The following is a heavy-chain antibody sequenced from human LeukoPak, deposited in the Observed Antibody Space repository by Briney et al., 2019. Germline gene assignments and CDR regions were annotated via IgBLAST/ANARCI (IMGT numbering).Heavy chain of an antibody. D-gene: IGHD4-23*01. CDR2: IYYGGST. CDR3: ARDRGYGGNTYYYYMDV. V-gene: IGHV4-59*01. Sequence: PSETLSLTCTVSGGSISSYYWSWIRQPPGKGLEWIGYIYYGGSTNYNPSLKSRVTISVDTSKNQFSLKLSSVTAADTAVYYCARDRGYGGNTYYYYMDVWGKGTTVTVFS. CDR1: GGSISSYY. J-gene: IGHJ6*03.